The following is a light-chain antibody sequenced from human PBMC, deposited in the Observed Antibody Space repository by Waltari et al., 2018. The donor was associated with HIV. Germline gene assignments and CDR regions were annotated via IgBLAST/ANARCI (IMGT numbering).Light chain of an antibody. V-gene: IGLV8-61*01. CDR3: SLYMGGGIWV. Sequence: QTVVTQEPSFLVSPGGTVTLTCGLSSGSVSASYCPSWYQQTPGQAPRTLIYRTNTRSAGVPDRFSGSILGNKAALTITGAQADDESVYYCSLYMGGGIWVFGGGTKLTVL. CDR2: RTN. CDR1: SGSVSASYC. J-gene: IGLJ3*02.